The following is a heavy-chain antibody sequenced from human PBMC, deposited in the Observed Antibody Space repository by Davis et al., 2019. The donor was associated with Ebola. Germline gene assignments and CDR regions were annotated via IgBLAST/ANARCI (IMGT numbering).Heavy chain of an antibody. CDR1: GCSISSGDYY. CDR3: ARKSEGYCSSTSCYEGGVDNWFDP. V-gene: IGHV4-30-4*01. CDR2: IYYSGST. Sequence: SETLSLTCTVSGCSISSGDYYWSWIRQPPGKGLEWIGYIYYSGSTYSNPSLKSRVTISVDTSKNQFSLKLSSVTAADTAVYYCARKSEGYCSSTSCYEGGVDNWFDPWGQGTLVTVSS. D-gene: IGHD2-2*01. J-gene: IGHJ5*02.